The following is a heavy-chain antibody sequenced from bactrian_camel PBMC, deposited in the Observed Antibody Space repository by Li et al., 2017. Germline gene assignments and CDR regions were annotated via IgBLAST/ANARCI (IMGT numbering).Heavy chain of an antibody. CDR3: AAGEYCFLPVRVADFGY. J-gene: IGHJ6*01. CDR1: GYASGNRYC. D-gene: IGHD3*01. V-gene: IGHV3S55*01. Sequence: HVQLVESGGGSVQAGGSLRLSCTVSGYASGNRYCMGWFRQAPGKDREGVAAIHRDDRTRYADSVKGRFTISKGNAKNTLYLQMNSLKPEDTAMYYCAAGEYCFLPVRVADFGYWGQGTQVTVS. CDR2: IHRDDRT.